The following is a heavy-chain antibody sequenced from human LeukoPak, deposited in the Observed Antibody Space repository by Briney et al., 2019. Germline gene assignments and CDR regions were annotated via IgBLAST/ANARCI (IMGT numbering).Heavy chain of an antibody. CDR1: GFTFSSYA. J-gene: IGHJ5*01. CDR3: AGAHSSSWSVF. D-gene: IGHD6-13*01. Sequence: PGGSLRLSCAASGFTFSSYAMSWVRQAPGKGLEWVSAISGSGGSTYYADSVKGRFTISKDNSKNTLYLQMNSLRAEDTAVYYCAGAHSSSWSVFWGQGTLVTVSS. V-gene: IGHV3-23*01. CDR2: ISGSGGST.